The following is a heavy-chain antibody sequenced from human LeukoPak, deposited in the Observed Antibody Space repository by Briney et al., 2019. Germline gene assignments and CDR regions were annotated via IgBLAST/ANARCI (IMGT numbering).Heavy chain of an antibody. J-gene: IGHJ4*02. V-gene: IGHV3-48*04. D-gene: IGHD3-3*01. CDR3: ARLHGWSGCPLAGY. CDR1: GFTFSSYG. CDR2: ISSSGSTI. Sequence: GGSLRLSCAASGFTFSSYGMSWVRQAPGKGLEWVSYISSSGSTIYYADSVKGRFTISRDNAKNSLYLQMNSLRAEDAAVYYCARLHGWSGCPLAGYWGQGTLVTVSS.